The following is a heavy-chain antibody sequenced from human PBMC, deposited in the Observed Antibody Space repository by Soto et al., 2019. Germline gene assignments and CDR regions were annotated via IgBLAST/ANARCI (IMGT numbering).Heavy chain of an antibody. CDR2: MNPNSGNT. CDR3: ARGHRLRAVADNWLDP. D-gene: IGHD6-19*01. CDR1: GYTFTSYD. Sequence: ASVKVSCKASGYTFTSYDINWVRQATGQGLEWMGWMNPNSGNTGYAQKFQGRVTMTRNTSISTAYMELSSLRSEDTAVYYCARGHRLRAVADNWLDPWGQGTLVTVSS. V-gene: IGHV1-8*01. J-gene: IGHJ5*02.